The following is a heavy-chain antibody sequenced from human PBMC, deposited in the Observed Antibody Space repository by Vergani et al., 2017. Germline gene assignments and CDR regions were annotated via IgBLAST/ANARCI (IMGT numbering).Heavy chain of an antibody. D-gene: IGHD3-22*01. CDR1: GFTFSSYA. CDR2: ISSSSSYI. V-gene: IGHV3-21*03. CDR3: TTELSMIVVVPNDY. Sequence: EVQLLESGGGLVQPGGSLRLSCAASGFTFSSYAMSWVRQAPGKGLEWVSSISSSSSYIYYADSVKGRFTISRDNAKNSLYLQMNSLKTEDTAVYYCTTELSMIVVVPNDYWGQGTLVTVSS. J-gene: IGHJ4*02.